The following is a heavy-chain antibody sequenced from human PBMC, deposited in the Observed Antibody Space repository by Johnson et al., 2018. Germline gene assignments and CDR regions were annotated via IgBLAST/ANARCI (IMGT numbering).Heavy chain of an antibody. J-gene: IGHJ6*02. V-gene: IGHV3-20*04. CDR1: GFTFHDYA. CDR2: ITFSGGST. CDR3: ARYLSPDFCRASHF. D-gene: IGHD3-3*01. Sequence: EVQLVESGGGVVRPGGSLRLSCAASGFTFHDYAMSWVRQAPGKGPEWVAGITFSGGSTGYADSVKGRFTISRDNAKKSLYLQMNSLRAEDTALYYCARYLSPDFCRASHFWGQGTTVTVSS.